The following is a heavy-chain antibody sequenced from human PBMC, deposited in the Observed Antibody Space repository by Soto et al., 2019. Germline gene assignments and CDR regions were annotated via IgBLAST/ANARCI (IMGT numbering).Heavy chain of an antibody. CDR3: ATKSRGSYDFWSGYYDFDYYFDY. Sequence: SETLSLTCTVSGGSISSGGYYWSWIRQHPGKGLEWIGYIYYSGSTYYNPSLKSRVTISVDTSKNQFSLKLSSVTAADTAVYYCATKSRGSYDFWSGYYDFDYYFDYWGQGTLVTVSS. CDR1: GGSISSGGYY. J-gene: IGHJ4*02. CDR2: IYYSGST. D-gene: IGHD3-3*01. V-gene: IGHV4-31*03.